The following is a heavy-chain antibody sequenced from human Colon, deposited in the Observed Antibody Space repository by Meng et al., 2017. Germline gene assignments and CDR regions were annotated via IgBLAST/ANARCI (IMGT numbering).Heavy chain of an antibody. Sequence: QVQLQESGPGLVKPSETLSLTCTCSGDPISSYYWSWIRQTAGKGLEWIGRIHTSGSTTYNPSLKSRVTMSVDTSKNQVSLKLTSVTAADTAVYYCARDKGIVAAGARWFDPWGQGTLVTVSS. CDR1: GDPISSYY. CDR3: ARDKGIVAAGARWFDP. CDR2: IHTSGST. D-gene: IGHD2-15*01. V-gene: IGHV4-4*07. J-gene: IGHJ5*02.